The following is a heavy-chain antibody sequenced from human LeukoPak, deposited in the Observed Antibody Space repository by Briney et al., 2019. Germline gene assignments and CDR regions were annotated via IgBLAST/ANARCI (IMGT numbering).Heavy chain of an antibody. V-gene: IGHV4-59*01. D-gene: IGHD6-19*01. Sequence: SETLSLTCTVSGGSISSYYWSWIRQPPGKGLEWVGYIYYSGSTNYNPSLKSRTPISVETSQNQFSLKLSSLTPAHPPVYSLASRRSSGLYPLRYFDYWGQGTLVSVSS. J-gene: IGHJ4*02. CDR3: ASRRSSGLYPLRYFDY. CDR2: IYYSGST. CDR1: GGSISSYY.